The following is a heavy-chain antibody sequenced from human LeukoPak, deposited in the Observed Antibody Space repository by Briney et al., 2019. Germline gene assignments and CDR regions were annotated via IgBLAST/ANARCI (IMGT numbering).Heavy chain of an antibody. CDR1: GGSFSGYY. Sequence: KPSETLSLTCAVYGGSFSGYYWSWIRQPPGKGLEWIGSIYYSGSTHYSPSLKSRVTISVDMSKNQFSLKLSSVTAADTAIYYCARDASRIQLWPLWGQGTLVTVSS. CDR3: ARDASRIQLWPL. J-gene: IGHJ4*02. D-gene: IGHD5-18*01. V-gene: IGHV4-34*01. CDR2: IYYSGST.